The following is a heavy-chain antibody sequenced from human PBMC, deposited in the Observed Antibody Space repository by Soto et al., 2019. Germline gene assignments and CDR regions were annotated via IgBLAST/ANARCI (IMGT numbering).Heavy chain of an antibody. CDR1: GGSISSGDYY. V-gene: IGHV4-30-4*01. Sequence: SETLSLTCTVSGGSISSGDYYWSWIRQPPGKGLEWIGYIYYSGSTYYNPSLKSRVTISVDTSKNQFSLKLSSVTAADTAVYYCARDRDCSGGSCYGVNWGQGTLVTVSS. CDR3: ARDRDCSGGSCYGVN. J-gene: IGHJ4*02. D-gene: IGHD2-15*01. CDR2: IYYSGST.